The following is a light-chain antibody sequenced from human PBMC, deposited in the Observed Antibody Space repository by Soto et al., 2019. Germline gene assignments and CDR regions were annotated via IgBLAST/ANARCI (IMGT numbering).Light chain of an antibody. V-gene: IGLV2-14*01. CDR2: EVN. CDR1: SSDVGGYNY. Sequence: QSVLTQPASVSGSPGQSITISCTGTSSDVGGYNYVSWYQQHPGRAPKLLIYEVNNRPSGVSNRFSGSKSGNTASLTISGLQAEDEADYYCNSYTSSTTDVFGTGTKGTVL. CDR3: NSYTSSTTDV. J-gene: IGLJ1*01.